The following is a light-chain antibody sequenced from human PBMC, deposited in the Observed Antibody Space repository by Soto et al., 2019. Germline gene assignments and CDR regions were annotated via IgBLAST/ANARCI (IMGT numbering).Light chain of an antibody. CDR2: DAS. Sequence: PGERATPPCRASQSVSSYLAWYQQKPGQAPRLLIYDASNRATGIPARFSGSGSGTDFTLTISSLEPEDFAVYYCQQRSNWAFGQGTKVDIK. J-gene: IGKJ1*01. V-gene: IGKV3-11*01. CDR1: QSVSSY. CDR3: QQRSNWA.